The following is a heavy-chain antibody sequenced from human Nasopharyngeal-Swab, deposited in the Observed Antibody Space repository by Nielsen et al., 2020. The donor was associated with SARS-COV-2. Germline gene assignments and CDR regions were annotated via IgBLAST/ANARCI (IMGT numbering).Heavy chain of an antibody. Sequence: GESLKISCAASGFTFSSCAMHWVRQAPGKGLEWVAVISYDGSNKYYADSVKGRFTISRDNSKNTLYLQMNSLRAEDTAVYYCARVGVIYGSGAFDIWGQGTMVTVSS. D-gene: IGHD3-10*01. CDR1: GFTFSSCA. CDR2: ISYDGSNK. J-gene: IGHJ3*02. V-gene: IGHV3-30-3*01. CDR3: ARVGVIYGSGAFDI.